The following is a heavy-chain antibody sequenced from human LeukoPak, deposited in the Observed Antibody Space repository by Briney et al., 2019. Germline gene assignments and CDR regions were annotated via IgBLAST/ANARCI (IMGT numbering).Heavy chain of an antibody. CDR1: GFIFSSYV. Sequence: PGGSLGLSCAASGFIFSSYVMIWVRQAPGKGLEWVSIIGTSGGDIHYADSVKGRFSISRDNSKNTLSPQMYSLRVDDTAVYYCARDPNWGSGYWGQGTLVTVSS. J-gene: IGHJ4*02. D-gene: IGHD7-27*01. CDR3: ARDPNWGSGY. CDR2: IGTSGGDI. V-gene: IGHV3-23*01.